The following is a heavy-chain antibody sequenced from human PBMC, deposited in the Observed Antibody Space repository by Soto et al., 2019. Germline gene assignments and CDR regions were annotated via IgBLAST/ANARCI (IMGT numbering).Heavy chain of an antibody. CDR3: AKAPRGYYGSGSYYRLSYYFDY. CDR1: GFTFSSYA. Sequence: GGSLRLSCAASGFTFSSYAMSWVRQAPGKGLEWVSAISGSGGSTYYADSVKGRFTISRDNSKNTPYLQMNCLRAEDTAVYYCAKAPRGYYGSGSYYRLSYYFDYWGQGTLVTVSS. J-gene: IGHJ4*02. V-gene: IGHV3-23*01. D-gene: IGHD3-10*01. CDR2: ISGSGGST.